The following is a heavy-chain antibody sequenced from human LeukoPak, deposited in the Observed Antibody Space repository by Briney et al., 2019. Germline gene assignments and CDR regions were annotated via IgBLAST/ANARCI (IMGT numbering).Heavy chain of an antibody. D-gene: IGHD1-26*01. CDR2: ISSSGSTI. Sequence: GGSLRLSCAAVGFTFSDYYMSWIRQAPGKGLEWVSYISSSGSTIYYADSVKGRFTISRDNAKNSLYLQMNSLRAEDTAVCYCARVIRTVGATIKSIDYWGQGTLVTVSS. CDR1: GFTFSDYY. V-gene: IGHV3-11*04. CDR3: ARVIRTVGATIKSIDY. J-gene: IGHJ4*02.